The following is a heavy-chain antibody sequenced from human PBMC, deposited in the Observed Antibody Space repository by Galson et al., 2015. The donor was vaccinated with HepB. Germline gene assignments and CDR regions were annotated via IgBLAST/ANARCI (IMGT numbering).Heavy chain of an antibody. D-gene: IGHD5-24*01. CDR2: SSGYNGDA. CDR3: ARGGRAAIGGPTFDY. V-gene: IGHV1-18*01. Sequence: SVKVSCKASGYTLSRYTMNWVRQAPGQGPEWMGWSSGYNGDAHYAWKFQDRVTMTTDTSTGTAYLELTSLGSDDTAVYYCARGGRAAIGGPTFDYWGQGTLVTVSS. CDR1: GYTLSRYT. J-gene: IGHJ4*02.